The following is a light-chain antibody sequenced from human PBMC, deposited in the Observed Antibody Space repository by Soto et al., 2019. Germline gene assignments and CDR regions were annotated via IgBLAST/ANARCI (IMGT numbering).Light chain of an antibody. V-gene: IGKV3-20*01. Sequence: EIVLTQSPGTLSLSPGERATLSCRASQSVRSSCLAWYQQKPGQAPRLLIYGASNRATGIPDRFSGSASGTDITQGASGTDFTLNISSLEPEDYAVYYCQQYDRSPPWTFGQGTKVEIK. J-gene: IGKJ1*01. CDR3: QQYDRSPPWT. CDR1: QSVRSSC. CDR2: GAS.